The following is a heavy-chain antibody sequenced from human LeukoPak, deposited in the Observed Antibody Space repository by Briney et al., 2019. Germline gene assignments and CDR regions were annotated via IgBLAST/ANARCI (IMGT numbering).Heavy chain of an antibody. Sequence: GESLKISCKGSGYSFTSYWTGWLRQMPGKGLEWMGIIYPGDSDTRYSPSFQGQVTISADKSISTAYLQWSSLKASDTAMYYCARHGNNHYYHSNTGDYWGQGTLVTVSS. V-gene: IGHV5-51*01. CDR2: IYPGDSDT. CDR1: GYSFTSYW. CDR3: ARHGNNHYYHSNTGDY. J-gene: IGHJ4*02. D-gene: IGHD3-22*01.